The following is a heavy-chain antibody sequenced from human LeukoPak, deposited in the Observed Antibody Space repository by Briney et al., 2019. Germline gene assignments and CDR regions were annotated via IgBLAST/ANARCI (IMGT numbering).Heavy chain of an antibody. CDR3: AREATMAAAGTHYYYYMDV. CDR1: GGSFSGYY. CDR2: INHSGST. V-gene: IGHV4-34*01. J-gene: IGHJ6*03. D-gene: IGHD6-13*01. Sequence: SETLSLTCAVYGGSFSGYYWSWIRQPPGKGLEWIGEINHSGSTNYNPSPKSRVTISVDTSKNQFSLKLSSVTAADTAVYYCAREATMAAAGTHYYYYMDVWGKGTTVTVSS.